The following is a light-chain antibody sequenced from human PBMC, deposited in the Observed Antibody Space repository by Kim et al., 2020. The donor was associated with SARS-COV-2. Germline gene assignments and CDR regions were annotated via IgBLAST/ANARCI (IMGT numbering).Light chain of an antibody. J-gene: IGLJ3*02. CDR1: SSNIGRNT. V-gene: IGLV1-44*01. CDR2: TDD. Sequence: QPVLTQPPSASGTPGQRVTISCSGSSSNIGRNTVNWYQQFPGTAPQLLIDTDDRRPSGVSDRVSCSKSGTSASLAIRALRSEDEADYYCATWDDNLDVWMFGGGTQLTVL. CDR3: ATWDDNLDVWM.